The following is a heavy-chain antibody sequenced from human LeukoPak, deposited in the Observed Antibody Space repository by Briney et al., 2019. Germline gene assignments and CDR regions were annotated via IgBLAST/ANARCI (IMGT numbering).Heavy chain of an antibody. Sequence: GWSLRLSCAASGFTFSSYSMNWVRQAPGKGLEWVSSISSSSYIYYADSVKGRFTISRDNAKDSLYLQMNSLRAEDTAVYYCARDRGFVATIVNAYFDYWGQGTLVTVSS. CDR2: ISSSSYI. D-gene: IGHD5-12*01. V-gene: IGHV3-21*01. J-gene: IGHJ4*02. CDR1: GFTFSSYS. CDR3: ARDRGFVATIVNAYFDY.